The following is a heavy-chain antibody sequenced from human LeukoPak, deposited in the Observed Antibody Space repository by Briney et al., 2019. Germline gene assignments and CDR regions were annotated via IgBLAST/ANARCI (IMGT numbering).Heavy chain of an antibody. D-gene: IGHD4-11*01. Sequence: PGGSLRLSCAASGFNFSSYAMSWVRQAPGKGLEWVSGLSASGGLTYYADSVKGRFTISRDNSKNTLYLQMNSLRADDTAVYYCAKGGSSYSEMDYWGQGTLVTVSS. CDR1: GFNFSSYA. J-gene: IGHJ4*02. CDR2: LSASGGLT. CDR3: AKGGSSYSEMDY. V-gene: IGHV3-23*01.